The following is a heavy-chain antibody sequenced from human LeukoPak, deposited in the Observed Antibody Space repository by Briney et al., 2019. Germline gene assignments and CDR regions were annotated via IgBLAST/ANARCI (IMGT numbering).Heavy chain of an antibody. CDR1: GFTFNDYY. CDR3: AKGEWLNPFDY. V-gene: IGHV3-11*01. CDR2: MSSSGSTI. D-gene: IGHD6-19*01. Sequence: KSGGSLRLSCAASGFTFNDYYMSWIRQAPGKGLEWVSYMSSSGSTIYYADSVKGRFTISRDNAKNSLYLQMNSLRAEDTALYYCAKGEWLNPFDYWGQGTLVTVSS. J-gene: IGHJ4*02.